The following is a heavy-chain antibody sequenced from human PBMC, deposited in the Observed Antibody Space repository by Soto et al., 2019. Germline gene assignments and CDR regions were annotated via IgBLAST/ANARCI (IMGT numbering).Heavy chain of an antibody. D-gene: IGHD3-3*01. CDR3: ARVLELKSNYFRNASPVAIDV. CDR2: ISYSGST. J-gene: IGHJ6*02. Sequence: ETLWITGTVCGGSITTYYGSWIRQPPGMGLEWIGYISYSGSTNYNPSLKSRVTISVDTSKNQFSLKLSSVTAADTAVYYCARVLELKSNYFRNASPVAIDVCCQRTTLTVS. V-gene: IGHV4-59*01. CDR1: GGSITTYY.